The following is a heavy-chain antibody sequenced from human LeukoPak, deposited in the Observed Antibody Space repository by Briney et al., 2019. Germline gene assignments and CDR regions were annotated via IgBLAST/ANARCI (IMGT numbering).Heavy chain of an antibody. Sequence: PSETLSLTCAASGGSISSSNWWSWVRQPPGKGLEWIGEIYHSGSTNYNPSLKSRVTISVDKSKNQFSLKLSSVTAADTAVYYCARAPNQPSSGYYSFDYWGQGTLVTVSS. J-gene: IGHJ4*02. CDR2: IYHSGST. CDR1: GGSISSSNW. CDR3: ARAPNQPSSGYYSFDY. V-gene: IGHV4-4*02. D-gene: IGHD3-22*01.